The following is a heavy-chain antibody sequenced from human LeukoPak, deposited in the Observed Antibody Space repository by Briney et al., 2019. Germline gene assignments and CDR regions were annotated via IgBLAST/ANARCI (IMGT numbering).Heavy chain of an antibody. D-gene: IGHD6-13*01. CDR1: GGSISSSS. J-gene: IGHJ4*02. V-gene: IGHV3-21*01. CDR3: ARARIAAAGFDY. CDR2: ISSSSSYI. Sequence: ETLSLTCTVSGGSISSSSYYWGWIRQAPGKGLEWVSSISSSSSYIYYADSVKGRFTISRDNAKNSLYLQMNSLRAEDTAVYYCARARIAAAGFDYWGQGTLVTVSS.